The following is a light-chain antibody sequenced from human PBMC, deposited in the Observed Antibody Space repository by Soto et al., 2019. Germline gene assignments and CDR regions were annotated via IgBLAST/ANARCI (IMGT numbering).Light chain of an antibody. V-gene: IGLV4-60*02. CDR3: ETWDSNTRL. CDR2: LEGSGRY. CDR1: SGHSTYI. J-gene: IGLJ3*02. Sequence: QLVLTQSSSASASLGSSVRLTCTLSSGHSTYIIAWHQQQPGKAPRYLMNLEGSGRYSKGSGVPDRFSGSSSGADRYLTISNLKFEDEAAYYCETWDSNTRLFGGGTKVTVL.